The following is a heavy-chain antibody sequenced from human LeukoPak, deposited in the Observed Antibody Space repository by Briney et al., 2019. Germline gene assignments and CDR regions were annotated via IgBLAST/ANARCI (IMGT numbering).Heavy chain of an antibody. CDR2: ISGSGGST. CDR3: AKDPDSGYSSGWSD. V-gene: IGHV3-23*01. J-gene: IGHJ4*02. Sequence: GGSLRLSCAASGFTFSSYGMSWVRQAPGKGLEWVSAISGSGGSTYYADSVKGRFTISRDNSKNTPYLQMNSLRAEDTAVYYCAKDPDSGYSSGWSDWGQGTLVTVSS. CDR1: GFTFSSYG. D-gene: IGHD6-19*01.